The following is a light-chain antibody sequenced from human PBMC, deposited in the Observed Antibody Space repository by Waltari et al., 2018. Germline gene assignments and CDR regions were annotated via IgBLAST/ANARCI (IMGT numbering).Light chain of an antibody. CDR3: QQRSNWLALT. CDR1: QGVSSY. CDR2: DAS. J-gene: IGKJ4*01. Sequence: RASQGVSSYLAWYQHKPGQAPRLLSYDASNRATGIPARFSGSGSGTDFTLTISSLEPEDFAVYYCQQRSNWLALTFGGGTKVEIK. V-gene: IGKV3-11*01.